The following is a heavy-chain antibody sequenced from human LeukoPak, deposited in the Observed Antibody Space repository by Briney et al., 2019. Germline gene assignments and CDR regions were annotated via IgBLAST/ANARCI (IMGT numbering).Heavy chain of an antibody. J-gene: IGHJ4*02. CDR1: GFPFSSYA. CDR3: ARGGARQQLLENYYDY. V-gene: IGHV3-64*04. D-gene: IGHD6-13*01. CDR2: ISDSGGST. Sequence: GGSLRLSCSASGFPFSSYAMHWVRQAPGKGLEYVSAISDSGGSTYYADSVKGRFTISRDNSKNTLYLQMNSLRAEDTAVYYCARGGARQQLLENYYDYWGQGTPVTVSS.